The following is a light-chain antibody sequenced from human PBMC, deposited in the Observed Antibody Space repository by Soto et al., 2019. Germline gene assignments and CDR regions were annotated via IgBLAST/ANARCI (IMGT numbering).Light chain of an antibody. Sequence: IVITQSPATLSVAPGESPTLSFRASQSISSSKLAWYQQNPGQAPRLLMYGASNRATGIPARFSGSGSGTEFTLTISSLQSEDFAVYYCQQYDYWPRTFGQGTKVDI. J-gene: IGKJ1*01. CDR3: QQYDYWPRT. CDR1: QSISSS. CDR2: GAS. V-gene: IGKV3-15*01.